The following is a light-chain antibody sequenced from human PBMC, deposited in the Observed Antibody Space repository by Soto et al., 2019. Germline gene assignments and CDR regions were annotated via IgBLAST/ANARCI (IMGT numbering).Light chain of an antibody. J-gene: IGKJ1*01. Sequence: EIVLTQSPGTLSLSTGERATLSSRASQSVSSYLAWYQQKPGQAPRLLIYDASNRATGIPARFSGSGSGTDFTLTISDVQPEDFALYYCHQRQSWPRTFGQGTKVDIK. CDR3: HQRQSWPRT. CDR1: QSVSSY. V-gene: IGKV3-11*01. CDR2: DAS.